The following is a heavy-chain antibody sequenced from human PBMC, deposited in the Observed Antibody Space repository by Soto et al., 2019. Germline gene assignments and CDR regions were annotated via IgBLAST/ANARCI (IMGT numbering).Heavy chain of an antibody. CDR1: GFTLDDYA. D-gene: IGHD6-6*01. V-gene: IGHV3-9*01. J-gene: IGHJ4*02. CDR3: AKDINYSASSGFDY. CDR2: INWNSGSI. Sequence: GGSLRLSCAASGFTLDDYAMHWVRQAPGKGLEWVSGINWNSGSIGYADSVKGRFTISRDNAKNSLYLQMNSLRTEDTALYYCAKDINYSASSGFDYWGQGTLVTVSS.